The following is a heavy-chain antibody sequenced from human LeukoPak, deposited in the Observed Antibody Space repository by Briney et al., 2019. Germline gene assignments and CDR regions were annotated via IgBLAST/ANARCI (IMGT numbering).Heavy chain of an antibody. D-gene: IGHD1-26*01. CDR2: IYYSGNT. CDR1: GGSISSYY. CDR3: ARLCVGASHEY. V-gene: IGHV4-59*01. Sequence: SETLSLTCTVSGGSISSYYWSWIRQPPGEGLEWIGYIYYSGNTNYNPSLESRVTISVATSKNQFSPKLSSVTAADTAVYYCARLCVGASHEYWGQGTLVTVSS. J-gene: IGHJ4*02.